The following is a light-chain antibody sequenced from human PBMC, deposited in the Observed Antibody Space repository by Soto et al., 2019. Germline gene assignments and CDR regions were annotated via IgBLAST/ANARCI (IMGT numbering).Light chain of an antibody. J-gene: IGLJ1*01. V-gene: IGLV1-40*01. CDR2: DNN. CDR1: SSNIGAGYD. CDR3: QSSDTSLSALYV. Sequence: QSVLTQPPSVSGAPGQRVTISCTGSSSNIGAGYDVHWYQQLPGTAPKLLIYDNNNRPSGVPDRFSGSNTGTSASLAITGLQTEDEGDYYCQSSDTSLSALYVFGTGTKVTVL.